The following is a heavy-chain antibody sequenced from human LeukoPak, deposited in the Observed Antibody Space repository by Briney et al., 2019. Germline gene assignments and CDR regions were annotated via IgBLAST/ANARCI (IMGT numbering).Heavy chain of an antibody. CDR3: ARVRTDYYDSSGYPPVLFDP. Sequence: SETLSLICTVSGGSISSYYWSWIRQPPGKGLEWIGEINNSGSTNYNPSLKSRVTISVDTSKNQFSLKLSSVTAADTAVYYCARVRTDYYDSSGYPPVLFDPWGQGTLVTVSS. CDR1: GGSISSYY. V-gene: IGHV4-34*01. J-gene: IGHJ5*02. CDR2: INNSGST. D-gene: IGHD3-22*01.